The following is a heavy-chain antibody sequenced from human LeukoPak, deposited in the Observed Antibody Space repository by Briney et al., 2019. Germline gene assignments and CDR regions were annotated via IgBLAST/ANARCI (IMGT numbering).Heavy chain of an antibody. CDR1: GFTVSSNY. Sequence: GGSLRLSCAASGFTVSSNYMSWVRQAPGKGLEWVSGISAYGTNTYYADSVKGRLTISRDTSNNTLFLQMNSLRAEDTAIYYCARDVAVAGQRYYFDYWGQGTLVTVSS. CDR2: ISAYGTNT. D-gene: IGHD6-19*01. J-gene: IGHJ4*02. V-gene: IGHV3-23*01. CDR3: ARDVAVAGQRYYFDY.